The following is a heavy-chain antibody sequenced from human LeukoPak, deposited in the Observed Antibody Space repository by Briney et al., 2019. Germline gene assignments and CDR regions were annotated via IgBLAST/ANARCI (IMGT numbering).Heavy chain of an antibody. CDR2: IYYSGST. D-gene: IGHD6-13*01. CDR3: ARRGTAAAVGLGWFDP. Sequence: SETLSLTCTVSGGSISSRSYYWGWIRQPPGKGLEWIGTIYYSGSTYYNPSLKSRVTISVYTSKNQFSLKLSSATPADTAMYYCARRGTAAAVGLGWFDPWGQGTLVTVSS. CDR1: GGSISSRSYY. V-gene: IGHV4-39*01. J-gene: IGHJ5*02.